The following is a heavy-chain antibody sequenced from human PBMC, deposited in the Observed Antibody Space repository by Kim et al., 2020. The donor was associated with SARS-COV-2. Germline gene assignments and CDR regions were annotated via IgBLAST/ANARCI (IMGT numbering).Heavy chain of an antibody. V-gene: IGHV3-66*01. D-gene: IGHD3-22*01. Sequence: DPVQGRFTIARDNSKNMLFLQMNKLRPEDTAVYYCARDYFDLAVIPPSTGYWGQGTLVTVSS. CDR3: ARDYFDLAVIPPSTGY. J-gene: IGHJ4*02.